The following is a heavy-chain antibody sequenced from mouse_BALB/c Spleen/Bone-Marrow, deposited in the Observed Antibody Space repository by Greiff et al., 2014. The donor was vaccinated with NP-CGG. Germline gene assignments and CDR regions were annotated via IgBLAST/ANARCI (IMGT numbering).Heavy chain of an antibody. CDR3: ARDSLYYYGSSYGYFDV. Sequence: VQLKESGGGLMKPGGSLKLSCAASGFTFSDYYMYWVRQTPEKRLEWVATIGNGGSYTYYPDSVKGRFTISRDNAKNNLYLQMSSLKSEDTAMYYCARDSLYYYGSSYGYFDVWGAGTTVTVSS. D-gene: IGHD1-1*01. CDR2: IGNGGSYT. CDR1: GFTFSDYY. V-gene: IGHV5-4*02. J-gene: IGHJ1*01.